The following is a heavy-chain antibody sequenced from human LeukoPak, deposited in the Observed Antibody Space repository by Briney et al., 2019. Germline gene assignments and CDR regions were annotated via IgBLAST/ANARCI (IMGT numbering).Heavy chain of an antibody. CDR1: GFTFSSYA. CDR3: AKVPLVYCTGTSCQSLPN. CDR2: ISGSGGST. D-gene: IGHD2-2*01. V-gene: IGHV3-23*01. Sequence: GGSLRLSCAASGFTFSSYAMSWVRQAPGKGLEWVSAISGSGGSTYYADSVKGRFTISRDNSKDTLYLQMNSLRAEDTAVYYCAKVPLVYCTGTSCQSLPNWGQGTLVTVSS. J-gene: IGHJ4*02.